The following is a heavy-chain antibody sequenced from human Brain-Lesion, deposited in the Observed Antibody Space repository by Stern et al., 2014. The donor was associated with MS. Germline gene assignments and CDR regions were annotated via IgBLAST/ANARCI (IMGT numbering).Heavy chain of an antibody. J-gene: IGHJ4*02. CDR3: ARDIAGSSAYFAY. D-gene: IGHD3-10*01. Sequence: EVQLVESGGDLVQPGRSLRLSCAAFGFTFDDYAMHWVRQAPGKGLEWVAGISWNRCTIGDADSVKGRFTTSRDNAYSSLYLQMNSLRPEDTALYYCARDIAGSSAYFAYWGQGTLVTVSS. V-gene: IGHV3-9*01. CDR1: GFTFDDYA. CDR2: ISWNRCTI.